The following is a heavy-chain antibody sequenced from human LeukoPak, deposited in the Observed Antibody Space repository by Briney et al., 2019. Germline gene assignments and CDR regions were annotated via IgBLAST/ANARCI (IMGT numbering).Heavy chain of an antibody. J-gene: IGHJ2*01. V-gene: IGHV3-21*01. CDR3: ARDIRTMIAGRYFDL. D-gene: IGHD3-22*01. Sequence: GGSLRLSCAASGFTFSSYTINWARQAPGKGLEWVSSISSGSSFIYYADSVKGRFTISRDNSKNSLSLQLSSLRAEDTAVYYCARDIRTMIAGRYFDLWGRGTLVTVSS. CDR2: ISSGSSFI. CDR1: GFTFSSYT.